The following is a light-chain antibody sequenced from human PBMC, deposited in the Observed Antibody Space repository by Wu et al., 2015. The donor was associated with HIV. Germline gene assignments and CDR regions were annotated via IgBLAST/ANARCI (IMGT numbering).Light chain of an antibody. CDR2: GVS. J-gene: IGKJ1*01. V-gene: IGKV3-20*01. CDR3: QQSGSSPWT. CDR1: QSVGSSY. Sequence: ELVLTQSPGTLSLSPGERATLSCRASQSVGSSYLAWYQQKPGQAPRLLIYGVSRRATAIPDRFSGSGSGTDFTLTISRLEPEDFAVYYCQQSGSSPWTFGPGTKVEIK.